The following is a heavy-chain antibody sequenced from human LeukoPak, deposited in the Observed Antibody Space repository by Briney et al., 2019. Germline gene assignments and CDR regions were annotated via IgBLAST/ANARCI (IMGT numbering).Heavy chain of an antibody. V-gene: IGHV3-48*04. D-gene: IGHD2-8*02. CDR1: GFTFSSYS. CDR2: ISSSSSTI. Sequence: GGSLRLSCAASGFTFSSYSMNWVRQAPGKGLEWVSYISSSSSTIYYADSVKGRFTISRDNAKNSLYLQMNSLRAEDTAVYYCARRGVPTGGYGMDVWGQGTTVTVSS. J-gene: IGHJ6*02. CDR3: ARRGVPTGGYGMDV.